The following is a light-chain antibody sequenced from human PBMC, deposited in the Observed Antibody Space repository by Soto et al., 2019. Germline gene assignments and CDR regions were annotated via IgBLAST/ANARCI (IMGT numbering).Light chain of an antibody. CDR1: QNINNW. V-gene: IGKV1-5*01. CDR2: DAS. Sequence: DFQMTQSPSTLSASVGDRVTITCRASQNINNWVAWYQQKPGKAPKFLIYDASTLERGVPSRFSGSGFGTEFSLTISSLQPDDFGSYYCQHLRTFGQGTKVDIK. J-gene: IGKJ1*01. CDR3: QHLRT.